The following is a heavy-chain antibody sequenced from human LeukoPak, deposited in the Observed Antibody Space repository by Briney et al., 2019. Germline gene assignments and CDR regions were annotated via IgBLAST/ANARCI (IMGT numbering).Heavy chain of an antibody. D-gene: IGHD1-14*01. Sequence: ASVKVSCKASGYTFTSYDINWVRQATGQGLEWLGWMNPNIGTTGYAQKFQAGVTITRNTSISTAYMELSGLRSEDTAVYYCARVGPPPNWFDPWGQGTLVTVSS. CDR2: MNPNIGTT. J-gene: IGHJ5*02. CDR3: ARVGPPPNWFDP. CDR1: GYTFTSYD. V-gene: IGHV1-8*03.